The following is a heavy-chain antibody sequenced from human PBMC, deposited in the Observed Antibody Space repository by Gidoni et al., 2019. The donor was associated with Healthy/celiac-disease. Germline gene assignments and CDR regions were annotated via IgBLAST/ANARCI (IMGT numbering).Heavy chain of an antibody. Sequence: QVQLQQWGAGLLKPSETLSLTCAVYGGSFSGYYWSWIRQPPGKGLEWIGEINHSGSTNYNPSLKSRVTISVDTSKNQFSLKLSSVTAADTAVYYCARTWGGSGSYYNAPFDYWGQGTLVTVSS. V-gene: IGHV4-34*01. CDR1: GGSFSGYY. J-gene: IGHJ4*02. D-gene: IGHD3-10*01. CDR3: ARTWGGSGSYYNAPFDY. CDR2: INHSGST.